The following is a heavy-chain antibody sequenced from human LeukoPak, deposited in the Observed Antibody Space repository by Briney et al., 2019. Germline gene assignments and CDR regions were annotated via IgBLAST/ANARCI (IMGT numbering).Heavy chain of an antibody. J-gene: IGHJ4*02. CDR2: IYSSGST. Sequence: SETLSLTCTVSGGSIDSYYWSWIRQPAGKGLEWIGRIYSSGSTNYNPSLTSRVHMSIDTSKNQFSLKLSSVTAADTAVYYCARDSERGYYFDYWGLGTLVTVSS. CDR3: ARDSERGYYFDY. V-gene: IGHV4-4*07. D-gene: IGHD5-12*01. CDR1: GGSIDSYY.